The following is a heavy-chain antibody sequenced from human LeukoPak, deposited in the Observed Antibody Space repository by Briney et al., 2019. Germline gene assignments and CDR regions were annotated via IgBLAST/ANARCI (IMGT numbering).Heavy chain of an antibody. Sequence: GGSLRLSCAASGFTFSSYSMNWVRQAPGKGLEWVSGISGSGGSTYYADSVKGRFTISRDNPKNTLYLQMDSLRAEDTAIYYCAKGVQLGGYYFDYWGQGTLVTVSS. J-gene: IGHJ4*02. D-gene: IGHD1-1*01. CDR3: AKGVQLGGYYFDY. CDR2: ISGSGGST. V-gene: IGHV3-23*01. CDR1: GFTFSSYS.